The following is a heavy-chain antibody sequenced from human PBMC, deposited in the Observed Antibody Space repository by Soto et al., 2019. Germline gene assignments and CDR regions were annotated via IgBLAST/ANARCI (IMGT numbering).Heavy chain of an antibody. D-gene: IGHD2-21*01. Sequence: QVQLQESGPGLVKPSETLSLTCIVSGGSISSYYWTWTRQPPGKGLEWIGCIYNGATTNYNPSLKSRFTISVDTSKNQFSLKLTSVTAAAAAVYYCARDDSQRPSTYWGQGTLVTVSS. CDR2: IYNGATT. CDR3: ARDDSQRPSTY. CDR1: GGSISSYY. J-gene: IGHJ4*02. V-gene: IGHV4-59*01.